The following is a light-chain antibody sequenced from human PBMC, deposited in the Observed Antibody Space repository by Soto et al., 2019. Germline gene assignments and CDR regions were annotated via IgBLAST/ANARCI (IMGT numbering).Light chain of an antibody. CDR3: HVWDSSSDHYV. Sequence: SYELTQPPSVSVAPGQTARITCGGNNIGGKSVHWYQQKPGQAPVLVVYDDSDRPSGIPDRFSGSNSGDTATLTIRRVEAGDEAEYYCHVWDSSSDHYVFGTGNKVT. CDR2: DDS. CDR1: NIGGKS. V-gene: IGLV3-21*02. J-gene: IGLJ1*01.